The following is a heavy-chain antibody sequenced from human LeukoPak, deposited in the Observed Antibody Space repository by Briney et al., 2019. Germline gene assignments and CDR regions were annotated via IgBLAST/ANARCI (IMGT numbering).Heavy chain of an antibody. CDR3: ARDRNGYSYGPNYYGMDV. J-gene: IGHJ6*02. V-gene: IGHV4-61*08. D-gene: IGHD5-18*01. Sequence: PSETLSLTCTVSGGSISSGDYYWSWIRQPPGKGLEWIGYIYYSGSTNYNPSLKSRVTISVDTSKNQFSLKLSSVTAADTAVYYCARDRNGYSYGPNYYGMDVWGQGTTATVSS. CDR2: IYYSGST. CDR1: GGSISSGDYY.